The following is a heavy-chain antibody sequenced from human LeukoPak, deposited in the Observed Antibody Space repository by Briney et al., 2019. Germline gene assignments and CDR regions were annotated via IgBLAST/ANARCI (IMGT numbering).Heavy chain of an antibody. CDR2: IYYSGST. V-gene: IGHV4-39*07. CDR1: GGSISSSSYY. CDR3: ASGPYNWFDP. D-gene: IGHD3-10*01. Sequence: SETLSLTCTVCGGSISSSSYYWGWIRQPPGKGLEWIGSIYYSGSTYYNPSLKSRVTISVDTSKNQFSLKLSSVTAADTAVYYCASGPYNWFDPWGQGTLVTVSS. J-gene: IGHJ5*02.